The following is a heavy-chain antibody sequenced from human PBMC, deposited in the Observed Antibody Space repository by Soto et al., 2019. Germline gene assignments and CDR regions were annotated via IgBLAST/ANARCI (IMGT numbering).Heavy chain of an antibody. D-gene: IGHD3-3*01. CDR3: ATPHDFWSGYLVLGY. CDR2: FDPEDGET. J-gene: IGHJ4*02. V-gene: IGHV1-24*01. CDR1: GSTLTELS. Sequence: ASVKVSCKVSGSTLTELSMHWVRQAPGKGLEWMGGFDPEDGETIYAQKFQGRVTMTEDTSTDTAYMELSSLRSEDTAVYYCATPHDFWSGYLVLGYWGQGTLVTVSS.